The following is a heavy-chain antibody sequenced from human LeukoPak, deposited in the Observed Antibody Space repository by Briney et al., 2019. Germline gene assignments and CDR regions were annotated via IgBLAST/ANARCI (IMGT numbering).Heavy chain of an antibody. CDR1: GGSISSSSYY. D-gene: IGHD3-10*01. Sequence: SETLSLTCTVSGGSISSSSYYWGWIRQPPGKGLEWIGSIYYSGSTYYNPSLKSRVTISVGTSKNQFSLKLSSVTAADTAVYYCARLRGRTMVRGVIIPDYFDYWGQGTLVTVSS. CDR2: IYYSGST. V-gene: IGHV4-39*01. CDR3: ARLRGRTMVRGVIIPDYFDY. J-gene: IGHJ4*02.